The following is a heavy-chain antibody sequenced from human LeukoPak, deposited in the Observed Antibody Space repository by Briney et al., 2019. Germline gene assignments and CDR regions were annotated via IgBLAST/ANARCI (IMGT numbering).Heavy chain of an antibody. CDR1: GFIFSNAW. CDR2: IKTKTAGRTT. CDR3: TTNHAFDI. J-gene: IGHJ3*02. V-gene: IGHV3-15*01. Sequence: GGSLRLSCAASGFIFSNAWMNWVRQAPGKGLEWVGRIKTKTAGRTTDYAAPLKGRFTISRDDSKNTLYLQINSLKTEDIAVYYCTTNHAFDIWGQGTLVTVSS.